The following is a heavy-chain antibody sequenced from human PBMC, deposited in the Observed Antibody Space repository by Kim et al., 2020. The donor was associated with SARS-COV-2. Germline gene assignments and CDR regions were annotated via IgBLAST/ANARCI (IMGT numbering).Heavy chain of an antibody. CDR3: ARPHSGRGGGAWFDP. V-gene: IGHV4-39*01. D-gene: IGHD1-26*01. J-gene: IGHJ5*02. CDR2: FYYGGST. Sequence: SETLSLTCTVSGGSISSGNYFWGWIRQPPGKGLEWIGNFYYGGSTYYSPSLKSRVTMSADTSKNQFSLRLRSVTAADTAVYYCARPHSGRGGGAWFDPRGQGTLVTVSS. CDR1: GGSISSGNYF.